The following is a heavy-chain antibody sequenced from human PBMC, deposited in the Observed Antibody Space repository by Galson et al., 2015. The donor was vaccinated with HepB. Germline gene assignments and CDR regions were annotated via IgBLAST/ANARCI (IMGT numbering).Heavy chain of an antibody. CDR2: IKQDGSEK. J-gene: IGHJ1*01. CDR1: GFTFSSYR. CDR3: ARGREVPAAIPAEYFQH. D-gene: IGHD2-2*01. Sequence: SLRLSCAASGFTFSSYRMSWVRQAPGKGLEWVANIKQDGSEKYYVDSVKGRFTISRDNTKNSLYLQMNSLRDEDTAVYYCARGREVPAAIPAEYFQHWGQGTLVTVSS. V-gene: IGHV3-7*03.